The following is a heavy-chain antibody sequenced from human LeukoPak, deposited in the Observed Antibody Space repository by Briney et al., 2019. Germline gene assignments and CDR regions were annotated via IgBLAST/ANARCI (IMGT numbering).Heavy chain of an antibody. CDR3: ARDWGTGGTCLDY. J-gene: IGHJ4*02. Sequence: GGSLRLSCAASGFTFREWGMHWVRQAPGKGLEWVAVIWYDGNDKYYADSVKGRFTISRENSKNTVYLQMNSLRAEDTATYYCARDWGTGGTCLDYWGQGTPVTVSS. CDR2: IWYDGNDK. CDR1: GFTFREWG. V-gene: IGHV3-33*01. D-gene: IGHD2-8*02.